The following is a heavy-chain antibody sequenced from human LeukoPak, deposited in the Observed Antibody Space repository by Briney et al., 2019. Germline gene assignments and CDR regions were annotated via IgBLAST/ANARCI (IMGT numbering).Heavy chain of an antibody. CDR2: INPHSGGT. J-gene: IGHJ4*02. Sequence: GASVTVSCKASGYTFTGYYMHWVRQAPGQGLEWMGWINPHSGGTDHAQKFQGRVTMTRDTSISTAYMELSRLRSDDTAVYYCARVTADYGDYTTYYFDYWGQGTLVTVSS. CDR3: ARVTADYGDYTTYYFDY. V-gene: IGHV1-2*02. CDR1: GYTFTGYY. D-gene: IGHD4-17*01.